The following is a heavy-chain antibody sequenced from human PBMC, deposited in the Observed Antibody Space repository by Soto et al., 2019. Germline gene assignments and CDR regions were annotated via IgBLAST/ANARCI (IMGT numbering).Heavy chain of an antibody. CDR2: IYYSGST. Sequence: SETLSLTCTISGGSISSSSYYWGWIRQPPGKGLEWIGSIYYSGSTYYNPSLKSRVTISVDTSKNQFSLKLSSVTAADTAVYYCARQSDCSSTSCYTGMVWFDPWGQGTLVTVSS. J-gene: IGHJ5*02. V-gene: IGHV4-39*01. D-gene: IGHD2-2*02. CDR3: ARQSDCSSTSCYTGMVWFDP. CDR1: GGSISSSSYY.